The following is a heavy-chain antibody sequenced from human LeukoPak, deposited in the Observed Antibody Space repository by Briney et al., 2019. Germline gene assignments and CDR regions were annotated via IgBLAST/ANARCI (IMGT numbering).Heavy chain of an antibody. CDR2: IYYSGST. Sequence: SETLSLTRTVSGGSISSSSYYWGWIRQPPGKGLEWIGSIYYSGSTYYNPSLKSRVTISVDTSKNQFSLKLSSVTAADTAVYYCARDSTTVTDNWFDPWGQGTLVTVSS. J-gene: IGHJ5*02. V-gene: IGHV4-39*02. D-gene: IGHD4-17*01. CDR3: ARDSTTVTDNWFDP. CDR1: GGSISSSSYY.